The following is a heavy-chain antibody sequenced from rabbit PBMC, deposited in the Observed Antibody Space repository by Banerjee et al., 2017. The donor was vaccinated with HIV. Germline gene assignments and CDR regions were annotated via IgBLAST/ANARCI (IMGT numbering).Heavy chain of an antibody. CDR3: ARDGISFVSSGWGLTRLDL. D-gene: IGHD4-1*01. J-gene: IGHJ3*01. CDR2: IYNGDGST. Sequence: WVRQAPGKRPEWIGCIYNGDGSTYYASWVNGRFTISRSTSLNTVTLQMTSLTAADTATYFCARDGISFVSSGWGLTRLDLWGQGTLVTVS. V-gene: IGHV1S47*01.